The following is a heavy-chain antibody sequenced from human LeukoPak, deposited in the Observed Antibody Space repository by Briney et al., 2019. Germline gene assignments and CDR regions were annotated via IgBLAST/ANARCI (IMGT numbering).Heavy chain of an antibody. CDR3: AREFSSPIRDYYYYGMDV. J-gene: IGHJ6*02. CDR1: GGSFGASY. CDR2: INQGGSA. Sequence: SETLSLTCAVYGGSFGASYWSWIRQSPGKRLEWIGEINQGGSAKYNPSLEGRVTISVDTSNNRFTLKLSSVTAADTAVYYCAREFSSPIRDYYYYGMDVWGQGTTVTVSS. V-gene: IGHV4-34*01. D-gene: IGHD6-6*01.